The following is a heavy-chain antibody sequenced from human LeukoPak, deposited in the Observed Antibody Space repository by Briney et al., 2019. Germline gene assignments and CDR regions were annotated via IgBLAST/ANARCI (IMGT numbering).Heavy chain of an antibody. CDR2: INHSGST. Sequence: SETLSLTCAVYGGSFSGYYWSWIRHPPGKGLEWNGEINHSGSTNYNPSLKSRVTISVDTSKNQFSLKLSSVTAADTAVYYCATLWGIVGAPKPDYWGQGTLVTVSS. CDR3: ATLWGIVGAPKPDY. V-gene: IGHV4-34*01. D-gene: IGHD1-26*01. J-gene: IGHJ4*02. CDR1: GGSFSGYY.